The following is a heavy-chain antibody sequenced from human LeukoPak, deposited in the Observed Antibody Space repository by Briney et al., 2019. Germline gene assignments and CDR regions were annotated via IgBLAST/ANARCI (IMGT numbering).Heavy chain of an antibody. CDR3: ASSYYDSSGEDV. CDR2: IYHSGST. J-gene: IGHJ6*04. CDR1: GYSISSGYY. Sequence: SETLSLTCTVSGYSISSGYYWGWIRQPPGKGLEWIGSIYHSGSTYYNPSLKSRVTISVDTSRNQFSLKLSSVTAADTAVYYCASSYYDSSGEDVWGKGTTVTVSS. D-gene: IGHD3-22*01. V-gene: IGHV4-38-2*02.